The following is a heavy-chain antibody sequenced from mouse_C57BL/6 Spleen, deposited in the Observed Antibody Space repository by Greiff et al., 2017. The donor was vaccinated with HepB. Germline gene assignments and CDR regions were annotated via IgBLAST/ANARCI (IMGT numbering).Heavy chain of an antibody. CDR3: ARSPFYYGSSYWYFDV. CDR2: INPSSGYT. V-gene: IGHV1-4*01. D-gene: IGHD1-1*01. CDR1: GYTFTSYT. J-gene: IGHJ1*03. Sequence: VQGVESGAELARPGASVKMSCKASGYTFTSYTMHWVKQRPGQGLEWIGYINPSSGYTKYNQKFKDKATLTADKSSSTAYMQLSSLTSEDSAVYYCARSPFYYGSSYWYFDVWGTGTTVTVSS.